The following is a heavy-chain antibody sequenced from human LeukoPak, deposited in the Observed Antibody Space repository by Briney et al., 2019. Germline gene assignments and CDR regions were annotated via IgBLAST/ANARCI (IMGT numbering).Heavy chain of an antibody. CDR2: INHSGST. D-gene: IGHD3-22*01. CDR3: ARSDSSGYYYTFDY. J-gene: IGHJ4*02. Sequence: KSSETLSLTCAVYGGSFSGYYWSWIRQPPGKGLEWIGEINHSGSTNYNPSLKSRVTISVDTFKNQFSLKLSSVTAADTAVYYCARSDSSGYYYTFDYWGQGTLVTVSS. CDR1: GGSFSGYY. V-gene: IGHV4-34*01.